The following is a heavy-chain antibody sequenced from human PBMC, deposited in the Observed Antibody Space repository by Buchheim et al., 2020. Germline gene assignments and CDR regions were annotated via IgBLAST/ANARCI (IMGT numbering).Heavy chain of an antibody. J-gene: IGHJ4*02. CDR3: ARVLGATWATRAFDY. V-gene: IGHV4-38-2*02. CDR1: DYSIDSASY. D-gene: IGHD1-26*01. Sequence: QVQLQESGPGLVKFSETLSLTCTVSDYSIDSASYWAWIRQPPGKGLQRVGTIYYSGSTYYNPSLKSRVTVSFGTSNNQFSLKLSSVTAADTAVYFCARVLGATWATRAFDYWGQGTL. CDR2: IYYSGST.